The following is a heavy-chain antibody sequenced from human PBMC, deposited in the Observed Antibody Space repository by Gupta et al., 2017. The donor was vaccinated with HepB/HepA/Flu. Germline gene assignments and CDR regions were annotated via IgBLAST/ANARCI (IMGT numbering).Heavy chain of an antibody. CDR2: IRNKLDGGTT. D-gene: IGHD2/OR15-2a*01. V-gene: IGHV3-15*01. CDR1: GSTFSQDW. J-gene: IGHJ3*02. Sequence: EGQLVESGGGLVKPGGSLRLSCAASGSTFSQDWMSWIRQAPGKGLEWVGRIRNKLDGGTTDYAAPVKGRFTISRDDSKDTLYLQMNSLKTEDTAVYFCAAFNSKDSFYIWGRGTMVTVSS. CDR3: AAFNSKDSFYI.